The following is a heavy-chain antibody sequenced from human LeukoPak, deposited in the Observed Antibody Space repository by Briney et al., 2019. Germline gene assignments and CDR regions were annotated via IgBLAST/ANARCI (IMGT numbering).Heavy chain of an antibody. CDR2: ISNSGGST. CDR3: ARDGDQYYYDSSGYHYFDY. J-gene: IGHJ4*02. CDR1: GFTFNNFG. V-gene: IGHV3-21*01. Sequence: GGSLRLSCAASGFTFNNFGMSWVRQAPGKGLEWVSTISNSGGSTYYADSVKGRFTISRDNAKNSLYLQMNSLRAEDTAVYYCARDGDQYYYDSSGYHYFDYWGQGTLVTVSS. D-gene: IGHD3-22*01.